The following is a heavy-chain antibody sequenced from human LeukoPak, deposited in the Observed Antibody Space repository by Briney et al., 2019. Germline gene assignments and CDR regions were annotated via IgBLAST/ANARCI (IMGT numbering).Heavy chain of an antibody. J-gene: IGHJ4*02. Sequence: PSETLSLTCAVYGGSFSGYYWSWIRQPPGKGLEWIGEIYHSGSTNYNPSLKSRVTISVDKSKNQFSLKLSSVTAADTAVYYCARDTYYYDSSGYYRFDYWGQGTLVTVSS. V-gene: IGHV4-34*01. CDR3: ARDTYYYDSSGYYRFDY. D-gene: IGHD3-22*01. CDR1: GGSFSGYY. CDR2: IYHSGST.